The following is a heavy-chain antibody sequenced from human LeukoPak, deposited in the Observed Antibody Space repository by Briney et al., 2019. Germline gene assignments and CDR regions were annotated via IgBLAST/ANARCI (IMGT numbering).Heavy chain of an antibody. J-gene: IGHJ4*02. D-gene: IGHD3-22*01. V-gene: IGHV4-34*01. CDR1: GGSFSGYY. CDR2: INHSGST. CDR3: ASLYYYDTSGYFDY. Sequence: KPSETLSLTCAVYGGSFSGYYWSWVRQPPGKGLEWIGEINHSGSTNYNPSLKSRVTISVDTSKNQFSLKLSSVTAADTAVYYCASLYYYDTSGYFDYWGQGTLVTVSS.